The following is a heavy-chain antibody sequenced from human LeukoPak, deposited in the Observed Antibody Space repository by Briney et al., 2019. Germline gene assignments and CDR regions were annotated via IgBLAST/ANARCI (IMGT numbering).Heavy chain of an antibody. V-gene: IGHV3-30*01. CDR3: ASHSNSWTSLAY. CDR1: GFSFSGSS. Sequence: GGSLTLSCAASGFSFSGSSMHWVRQAPGKGLEWVAVMSNDGSLQYYADSLEGRFIISRDNSKNTLYLQMNSLRAEDTAMYYCASHSNSWTSLAYWGQGTLVTVSS. J-gene: IGHJ4*02. D-gene: IGHD6-13*01. CDR2: MSNDGSLQ.